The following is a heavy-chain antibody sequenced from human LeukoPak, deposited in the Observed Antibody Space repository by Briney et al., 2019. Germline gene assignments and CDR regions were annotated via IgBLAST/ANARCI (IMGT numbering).Heavy chain of an antibody. CDR2: ISGSGDNT. J-gene: IGHJ4*02. CDR1: GFTFSDYY. Sequence: PGGSLRLSCAASGFTFSDYYMSWVRQAPGKGLEWVSAISGSGDNTHYADSVKGRFTISRDNSKNTLYLQMNSLRAEDTAVYYCARSSSWFDYWGQGTLVTVSS. D-gene: IGHD6-13*01. CDR3: ARSSSWFDY. V-gene: IGHV3-23*01.